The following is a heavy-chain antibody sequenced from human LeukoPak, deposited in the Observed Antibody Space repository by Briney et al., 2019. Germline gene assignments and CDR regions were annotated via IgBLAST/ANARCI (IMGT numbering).Heavy chain of an antibody. CDR2: IPYDGSNK. CDR1: GFTFSSYG. CDR3: ARGRHNSGSFDAFDI. D-gene: IGHD3-10*01. J-gene: IGHJ3*02. V-gene: IGHV3-30*02. Sequence: GGSLRLSCVASGFTFSSYGMHWVRQAPGKGLEWVAFIPYDGSNKYYADSVKGRFTISRDNAKNSLYLQMNSLRVEDTAVYYCARGRHNSGSFDAFDIWGQGTMVTVSS.